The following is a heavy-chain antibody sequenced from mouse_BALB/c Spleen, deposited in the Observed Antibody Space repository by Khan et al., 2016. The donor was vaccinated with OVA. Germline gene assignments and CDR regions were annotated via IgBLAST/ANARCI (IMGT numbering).Heavy chain of an antibody. CDR2: ISTYYGDA. D-gene: IGHD2-1*01. J-gene: IGHJ3*01. V-gene: IGHV1S137*01. CDR1: GYTFTDYA. Sequence: QVRLQQSGAELVRPGVSVKISCKGSGYTFTDYAMHWVKQSHAKSLEWIGVISTYYGDATYNQKFKGKATMTVDKSSSTAYMELASLTSEDSAIYYCAGGNGNARFAYWGQGTLVTVSA. CDR3: AGGNGNARFAY.